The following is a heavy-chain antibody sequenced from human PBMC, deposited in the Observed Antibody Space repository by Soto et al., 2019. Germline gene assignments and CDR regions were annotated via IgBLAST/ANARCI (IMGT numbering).Heavy chain of an antibody. CDR3: ARHHGDFNYFDY. D-gene: IGHD4-17*01. CDR2: IYYSGST. CDR1: GGSISSYY. V-gene: IGHV4-59*08. Sequence: PSETLSLTCTVSGGSISSYYWSWIRQPPGKGLEWIGYIYYSGSTNYNPSLKSRVTISVDTSKNQFSLKLSSVTAADTAVYYCARHHGDFNYFDYWGQGTLVTVSS. J-gene: IGHJ4*02.